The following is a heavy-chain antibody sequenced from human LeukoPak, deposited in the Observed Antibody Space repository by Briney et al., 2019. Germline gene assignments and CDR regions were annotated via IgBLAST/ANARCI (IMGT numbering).Heavy chain of an antibody. Sequence: GGSLKLSCAASGFTFSGSVMPWVRQASGKGLEWVGRIRRKPNNYATTYAASVQGRFTISRDDSKSTAYLQMNSLKTEDTAVYYCTRRGDLPPDAFDIWGQGTMVTVSS. J-gene: IGHJ3*02. V-gene: IGHV3-73*01. CDR3: TRRGDLPPDAFDI. D-gene: IGHD3-16*01. CDR2: IRRKPNNYAT. CDR1: GFTFSGSV.